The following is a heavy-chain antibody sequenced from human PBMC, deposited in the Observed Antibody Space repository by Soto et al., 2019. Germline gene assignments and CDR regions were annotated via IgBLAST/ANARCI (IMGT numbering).Heavy chain of an antibody. D-gene: IGHD3-3*01. CDR1: GGSFGGYY. Sequence: QVQLQQWGAGLLKPSETLSLTCAVYGGSFGGYYWSWIRQPPGKGLEWIGEINHSGSTNYNPSLKSRVTISVDTSKNQFSLRLSSVTAADTAVYYCARVGLYDFWSGYYKYYYYMDVWGKGTTVTVSS. V-gene: IGHV4-34*01. CDR3: ARVGLYDFWSGYYKYYYYMDV. J-gene: IGHJ6*03. CDR2: INHSGST.